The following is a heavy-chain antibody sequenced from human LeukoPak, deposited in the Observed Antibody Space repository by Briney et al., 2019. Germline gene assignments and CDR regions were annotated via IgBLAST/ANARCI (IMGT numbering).Heavy chain of an antibody. CDR3: ARDRCSSTSCYSLDY. V-gene: IGHV3-30-3*01. D-gene: IGHD2-2*01. Sequence: QSGGSLRLSCAASGFTFSSYTMHWVRQAPGKGLERVAVISDDGSNKYDADSVKGRFTISRDNSKNTLYLQMNSLRAEDTAIYYCARDRCSSTSCYSLDYWGQGTLVTVSS. CDR1: GFTFSSYT. J-gene: IGHJ4*02. CDR2: ISDDGSNK.